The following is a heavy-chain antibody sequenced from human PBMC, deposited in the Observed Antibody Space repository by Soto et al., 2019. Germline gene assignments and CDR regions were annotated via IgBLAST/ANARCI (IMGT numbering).Heavy chain of an antibody. D-gene: IGHD6-6*01. J-gene: IGHJ2*01. CDR1: GGSISSGGYS. V-gene: IGHV4-30-2*01. CDR2: IYHSGST. Sequence: SETLSLTCAVSGGSISSGGYSWSWIRQPPGKGLEWIGYIYHSGSTYYNPSLKSRVTISVDRSKNQFSLKLSSVTAADTAVYYCARSYSSSSEWYFDLWGRGTLVTVSS. CDR3: ARSYSSSSEWYFDL.